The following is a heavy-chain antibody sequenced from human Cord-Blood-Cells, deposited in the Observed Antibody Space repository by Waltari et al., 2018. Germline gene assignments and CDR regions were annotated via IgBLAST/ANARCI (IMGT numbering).Heavy chain of an antibody. D-gene: IGHD3-3*01. CDR2: SIPILGRA. CDR3: ARWEWLQYNWFDP. Sequence: QVQLVQSGAEVKKPGSSVKVSCKASGGTFSSYAISWVRQAPGQGLEWMGRSIPILGRANYAQKFQGRVTITADKSTSTAYMELSSLRSEDTAVYYCARWEWLQYNWFDPWGQGTLVTVSS. CDR1: GGTFSSYA. J-gene: IGHJ5*02. V-gene: IGHV1-69*09.